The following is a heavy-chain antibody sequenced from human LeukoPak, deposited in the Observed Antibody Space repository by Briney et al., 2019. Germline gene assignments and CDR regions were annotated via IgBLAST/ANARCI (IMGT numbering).Heavy chain of an antibody. CDR2: IYPGDSDT. D-gene: IGHD2-21*02. J-gene: IGHJ6*03. Sequence: GESLKISCKGSGYSFTSYWIGWVRQMPGKGLEWMGIIYPGDSDTRYSPSFQGQVTISADKSISTAYLQWSSLKASDTAMYYCARRAPGGDSLSSMDVWGKGATVTVSS. CDR1: GYSFTSYW. CDR3: ARRAPGGDSLSSMDV. V-gene: IGHV5-51*01.